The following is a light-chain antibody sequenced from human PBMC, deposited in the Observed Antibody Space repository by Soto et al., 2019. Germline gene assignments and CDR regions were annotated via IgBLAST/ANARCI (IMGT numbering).Light chain of an antibody. V-gene: IGLV2-23*01. CDR2: EGS. CDR3: CSYAGSSTYV. CDR1: SSDVGTYNL. J-gene: IGLJ1*01. Sequence: QSALTQPDSVSGSPGQSITISCTGTSSDVGTYNLVSWYQHHPGKAPKLMIYEGSKRPSGVSNRFSGSKSGNTASLTISGLQAEDEADYYCCSYAGSSTYVFGTGTKVTVL.